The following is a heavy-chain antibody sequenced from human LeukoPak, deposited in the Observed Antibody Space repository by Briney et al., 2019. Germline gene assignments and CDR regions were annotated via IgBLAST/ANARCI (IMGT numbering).Heavy chain of an antibody. J-gene: IGHJ4*02. CDR1: GGTFSSYA. Sequence: SVKVSCTASGGTFSSYAISWVRQAPGQGLEWMGRIIPILGIANYAQKFQGRVTITADKSTSTAYMELSSLRSEDTAVYYCAREETNLQDSLPYYYDSWGQGILVTVSS. V-gene: IGHV1-69*04. D-gene: IGHD4-4*01. CDR3: AREETNLQDSLPYYYDS. CDR2: IIPILGIA.